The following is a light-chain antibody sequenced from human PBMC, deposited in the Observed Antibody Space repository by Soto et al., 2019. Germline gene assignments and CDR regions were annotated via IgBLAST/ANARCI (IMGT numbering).Light chain of an antibody. Sequence: SPATLSLSPGERATLSCRASQSVSSYLAWYQQKPGQAPRLLIYDASNRATGIPARFSGSGSGTDFTLTISSLEPEAFAVYYDERSGKGPTMTFGQGTGLQIK. CDR3: ERSGKGPTMT. V-gene: IGKV3-11*01. CDR2: DAS. CDR1: QSVSSY. J-gene: IGKJ5*01.